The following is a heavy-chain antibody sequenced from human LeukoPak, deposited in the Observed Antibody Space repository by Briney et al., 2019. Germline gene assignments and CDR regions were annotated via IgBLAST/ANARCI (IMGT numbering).Heavy chain of an antibody. D-gene: IGHD3-22*01. V-gene: IGHV5-51*01. Sequence: GESLKISCKGSGYSFTSYWIGWVRQMPGKGLEWMGIIYPGDSDTRYSPSFQGQVTISADKSISTAYLQWSSLKATDTAMYYCARLDNRYYDSSGYYGGWVDYWGQETLVTVSS. J-gene: IGHJ4*02. CDR2: IYPGDSDT. CDR1: GYSFTSYW. CDR3: ARLDNRYYDSSGYYGGWVDY.